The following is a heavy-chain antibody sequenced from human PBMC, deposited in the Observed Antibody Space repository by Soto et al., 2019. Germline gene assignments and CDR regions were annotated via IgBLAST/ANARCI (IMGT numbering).Heavy chain of an antibody. Sequence: SLRLSCAASGFIFNNYAKHWVRQAPGKGLEWVSGISWNSGNVGYADSVKGRFTISRDNAENSLYLQMNSLRPEDTALYYCAKDTGDSSGYYYYYYYGMDVWGQGTTVTVSS. D-gene: IGHD3-22*01. CDR2: ISWNSGNV. CDR1: GFIFNNYA. V-gene: IGHV3-9*01. CDR3: AKDTGDSSGYYYYYYYGMDV. J-gene: IGHJ6*02.